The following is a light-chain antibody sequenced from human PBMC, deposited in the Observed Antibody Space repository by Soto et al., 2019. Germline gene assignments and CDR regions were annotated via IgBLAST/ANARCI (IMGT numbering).Light chain of an antibody. Sequence: QSVLTQPRSVSGSPGQSVTISCTGTSSDVGGYNYVSWYQQHPGKAPKVMIDDVSERPSGVPDRFSGSKSGKTASLTISGLQAEDEADYYCCSYAGSPRYVFGTGTKLTVL. V-gene: IGLV2-11*01. J-gene: IGLJ1*01. CDR3: CSYAGSPRYV. CDR1: SSDVGGYNY. CDR2: DVS.